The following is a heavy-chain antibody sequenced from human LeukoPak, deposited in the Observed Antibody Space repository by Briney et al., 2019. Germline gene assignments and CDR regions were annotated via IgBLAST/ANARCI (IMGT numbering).Heavy chain of an antibody. CDR3: AKENGDYGEYYYFYYMDV. Sequence: GGSLRLSXAASGFTFSSYAMSWVRQAPGKGLEWVSTISGSGGSTYYADSVKGRFTISRDNPKNTLYLQMNSLRAEDTAVYYCAKENGDYGEYYYFYYMDVWGKGTTVTVSS. V-gene: IGHV3-23*01. CDR2: ISGSGGST. D-gene: IGHD4-17*01. CDR1: GFTFSSYA. J-gene: IGHJ6*03.